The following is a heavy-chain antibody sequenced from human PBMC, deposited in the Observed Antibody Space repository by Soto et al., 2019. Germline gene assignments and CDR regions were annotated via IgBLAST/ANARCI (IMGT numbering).Heavy chain of an antibody. J-gene: IGHJ6*02. Sequence: ASETLSLTCTVSGGSISSYYWSWIRQPPGKALEWIWYIYYSGSTNYNPSLKSRVTISVDTSKNQFSLKLSSVTAAATAVCYCASLLYDFWGDNYGMDVWGQGTTVTVSS. CDR2: IYYSGST. CDR3: ASLLYDFWGDNYGMDV. D-gene: IGHD3-3*01. V-gene: IGHV4-59*01. CDR1: GGSISSYY.